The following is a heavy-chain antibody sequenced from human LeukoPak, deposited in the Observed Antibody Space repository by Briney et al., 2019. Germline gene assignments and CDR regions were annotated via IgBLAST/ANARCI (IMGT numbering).Heavy chain of an antibody. CDR3: ARAVDNCSGGSCHIIDFGY. V-gene: IGHV1-46*01. D-gene: IGHD2-15*01. CDR1: GYTFTSYY. CDR2: INPSGGST. Sequence: ASVKVSCKASGYTFTSYYMHWVRQAPGQGLEWMAIINPSGGSTSYAQKFQGRVTMARDTSTSTVYMELSSLGSEDTAVYYCARAVDNCSGGSCHIIDFGYWGQGTLVTVSS. J-gene: IGHJ4*02.